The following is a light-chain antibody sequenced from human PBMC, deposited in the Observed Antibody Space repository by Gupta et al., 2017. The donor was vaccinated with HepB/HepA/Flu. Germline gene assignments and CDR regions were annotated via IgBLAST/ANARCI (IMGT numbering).Light chain of an antibody. V-gene: IGLV3-19*01. CDR1: SLRNYY. CDR2: GKN. Sequence: SSELTKDPPVSVALGQTVRITCQGDSLRNYYASWFQQKPGQAPKLVLDGKNIRPSGIPDRLSGSNSGNTASLTIAGTQAEDEADYYCNCRDSSGNVVFGGGTRLTVL. CDR3: NCRDSSGNVV. J-gene: IGLJ2*01.